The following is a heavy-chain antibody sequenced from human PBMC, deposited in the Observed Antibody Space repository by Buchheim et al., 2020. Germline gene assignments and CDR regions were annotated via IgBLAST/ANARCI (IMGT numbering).Heavy chain of an antibody. V-gene: IGHV3-74*01. J-gene: IGHJ4*02. Sequence: EVQLVESGGDLVQPGGSLRLFCAASGFTFSSYYMHWVRQAPGKGLVWVSHISGDGSSTNYADSVKGRFTISRDNAKNTLYLQMNSLRAEDTAVYYGARSNAITVSNWGQGNL. D-gene: IGHD3-16*01. CDR2: ISGDGSST. CDR1: GFTFSSYY. CDR3: ARSNAITVSN.